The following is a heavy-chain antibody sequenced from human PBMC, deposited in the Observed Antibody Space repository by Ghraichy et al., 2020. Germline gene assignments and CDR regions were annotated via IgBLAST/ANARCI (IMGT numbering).Heavy chain of an antibody. J-gene: IGHJ4*02. D-gene: IGHD3-16*01. CDR2: IYYSGST. Sequence: SQTLSLTCTVSGGSISSYYWSWIRQPPGKGLEWIGYIYYSGSTNYNPSLKSRVTISVDTSKNQFSLKLSSVTAADTAVYYCARDGGSLHFDYWGQGTLVTFSS. V-gene: IGHV4-59*01. CDR1: GGSISSYY. CDR3: ARDGGSLHFDY.